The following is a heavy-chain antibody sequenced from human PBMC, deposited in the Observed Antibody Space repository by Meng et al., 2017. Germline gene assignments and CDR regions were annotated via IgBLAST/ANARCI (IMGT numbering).Heavy chain of an antibody. CDR1: GGSVSTNNW. CDR3: ATDDHGDDFDY. D-gene: IGHD4-17*01. CDR2: VSPNGAT. V-gene: IGHV4-4*02. Sequence: RQREPGPGLVKPSGTLSLTCAVSGGSVSTNNWWGWVRQPPGKGLEWIGEVSPNGATNYNPSLKSRVTISVDKSNNHLSLGLTSVTAADTAVYYCATDDHGDDFDYWGQGILVTVSS. J-gene: IGHJ4*02.